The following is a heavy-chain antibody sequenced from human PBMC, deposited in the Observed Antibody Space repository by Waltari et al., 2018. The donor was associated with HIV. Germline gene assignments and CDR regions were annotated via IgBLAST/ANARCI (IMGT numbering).Heavy chain of an antibody. V-gene: IGHV6-1*01. CDR1: GDSASGNSAA. J-gene: IGHJ4*02. Sequence: QVQLQQSGPGLVKPSQTLSLTCAISGDSASGNSAAWNWVRRSPPRGLEWLGRTYYRSKWYNDYAVSVKSRITITPDTSKNQFSLQLNSVTPEDTAVYYCARGPDILTGYSTFDYWGQGTLVTVSS. CDR3: ARGPDILTGYSTFDY. CDR2: TYYRSKWYN. D-gene: IGHD3-9*01.